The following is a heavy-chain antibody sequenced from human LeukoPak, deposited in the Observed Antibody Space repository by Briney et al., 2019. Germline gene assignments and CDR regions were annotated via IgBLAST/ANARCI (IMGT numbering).Heavy chain of an antibody. CDR1: GYTFTSYY. CDR2: INPSGGST. V-gene: IGHV1-46*01. D-gene: IGHD5-12*01. Sequence: ASVKVSCKASGYTFTSYYMHWVRQAPGQGLEWMGIINPSGGSTSYAQKFQGRVTMTRDTSTSTVYMELSSLRSEDTAVYYCTRAHRFTSAYDRPINAFDIWGQGTMVTVSS. CDR3: TRAHRFTSAYDRPINAFDI. J-gene: IGHJ3*02.